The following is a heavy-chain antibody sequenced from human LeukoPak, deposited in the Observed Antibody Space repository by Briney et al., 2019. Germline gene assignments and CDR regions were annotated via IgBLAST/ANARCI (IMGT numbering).Heavy chain of an antibody. CDR3: ARLGYCSDNSCYGFDY. Sequence: GSLRLSCAASGFIFSGSAMQWVRQGSGKGLEWVGRVRTKTNNYATTYSASVKGRFTISRDDSKNTTYLQMNSLKTEDTAVYYCARLGYCSDNSCYGFDYWAREPWSPSPQ. CDR2: VRTKTNNYAT. D-gene: IGHD2-15*01. V-gene: IGHV3-73*01. J-gene: IGHJ4*02. CDR1: GFIFSGSA.